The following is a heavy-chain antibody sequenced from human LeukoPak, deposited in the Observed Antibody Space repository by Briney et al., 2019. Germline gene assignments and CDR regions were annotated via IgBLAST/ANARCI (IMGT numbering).Heavy chain of an antibody. D-gene: IGHD5-18*01. CDR3: ARGQLWPDY. Sequence: SETLSLTCTVSAYSISSGYYWGWIRQPPGKGLEWIGSIYHSGSTYYNPSLKRRVTISVDTSKNQFSLKLSSVTAADTAIYYCARGQLWPDYWGQGTLVTVSS. V-gene: IGHV4-38-2*02. J-gene: IGHJ4*02. CDR2: IYHSGST. CDR1: AYSISSGYY.